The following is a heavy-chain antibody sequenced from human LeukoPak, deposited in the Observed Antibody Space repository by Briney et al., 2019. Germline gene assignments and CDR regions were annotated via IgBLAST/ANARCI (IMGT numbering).Heavy chain of an antibody. CDR2: ISAYNGNT. V-gene: IGHV1-18*01. D-gene: IGHD3-22*01. CDR3: ARTRIDYYDSSGYYYVGWFDP. Sequence: ASVKVSCKASGYTFTSYGISWVRQAPGQGLEWMGWISAYNGNTNYAQKLQGRVTMTTDTSTSTAYMELRSLRSDDTAVYYCARTRIDYYDSSGYYYVGWFDPWGQGTLVTVSS. J-gene: IGHJ5*02. CDR1: GYTFTSYG.